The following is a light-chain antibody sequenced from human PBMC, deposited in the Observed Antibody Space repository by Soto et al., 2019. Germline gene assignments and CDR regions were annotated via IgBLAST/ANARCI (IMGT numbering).Light chain of an antibody. CDR3: SSYTSSSTYVV. CDR2: DVS. V-gene: IGLV2-14*01. CDR1: SSDVGGYNY. J-gene: IGLJ2*01. Sequence: QSVLTQPASVSGSPGQSIPISCPGTSSDVGGYNYVSWYQQHPGKAPKLMIYDVSNRPSGVSNRFSGSKSGNTASLTISGLQAEDEADYYCSSYTSSSTYVVFGGGTKLTVL.